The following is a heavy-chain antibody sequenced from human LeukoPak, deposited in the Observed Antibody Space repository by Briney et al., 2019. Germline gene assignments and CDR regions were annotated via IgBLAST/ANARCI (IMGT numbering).Heavy chain of an antibody. Sequence: ASVKVSCKASGYTFTSYGISWVRQAPGQGLEGMGGISAYNGNTNYAQKLQGRVTMTTDTSTSTAYMELRSLRSDDTAVYYCARVVPSITMIVPYGMAVWGQGTTVTVSS. CDR3: ARVVPSITMIVPYGMAV. CDR2: ISAYNGNT. D-gene: IGHD3-22*01. CDR1: GYTFTSYG. V-gene: IGHV1-18*01. J-gene: IGHJ6*02.